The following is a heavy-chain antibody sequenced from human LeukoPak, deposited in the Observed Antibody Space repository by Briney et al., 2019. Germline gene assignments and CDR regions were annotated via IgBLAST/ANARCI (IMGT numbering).Heavy chain of an antibody. J-gene: IGHJ4*01. V-gene: IGHV3-7*01. D-gene: IGHD1/OR15-1a*01. CDR3: ARDGTGHGLYFDL. CDR1: GFTFTDYW. Sequence: PGGSLRLSCAVCGFTFTDYWMNGVRQAPGKGLEWVASIRQDGGEKYYVDSVKGRFTISRDNAKNSLYLQMSSPRAEDTAVYYCARDGTGHGLYFDLWGQGTLVAVSS. CDR2: IRQDGGEK.